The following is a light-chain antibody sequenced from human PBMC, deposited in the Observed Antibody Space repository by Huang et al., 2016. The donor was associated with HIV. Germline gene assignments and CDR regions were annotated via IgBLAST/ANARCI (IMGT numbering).Light chain of an antibody. V-gene: IGKV3-11*01. J-gene: IGKJ4*01. CDR1: KSVNTF. Sequence: EIVLTQSPATLSLSPGERATLSCRASKSVNTFLAWYQQKPGQAPRLLIYDAATRATGIPARFSGSGSGTDFTLTISSLEPEDFAVYYCQQRSNRPLTFGGGTKVEIK. CDR2: DAA. CDR3: QQRSNRPLT.